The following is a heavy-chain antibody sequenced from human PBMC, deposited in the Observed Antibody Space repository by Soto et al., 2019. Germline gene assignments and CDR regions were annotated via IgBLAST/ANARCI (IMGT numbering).Heavy chain of an antibody. Sequence: SETLSLTCAVSGGSISSGGYSWSWIRQPPGKGLEWIGYIYHSGSTYYNPSLKSRVTISVDRSKNQFSLKLSSVTAADTAVYYCARGQSKDAFDIWGQGTMVTVSS. CDR2: IYHSGST. CDR3: ARGQSKDAFDI. J-gene: IGHJ3*02. CDR1: GGSISSGGYS. V-gene: IGHV4-30-2*01.